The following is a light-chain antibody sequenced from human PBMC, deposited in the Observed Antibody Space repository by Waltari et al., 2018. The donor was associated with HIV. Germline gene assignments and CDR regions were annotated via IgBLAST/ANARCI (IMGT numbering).Light chain of an antibody. CDR2: DDT. V-gene: IGLV3-21*02. J-gene: IGLJ3*02. Sequence: SYVLTQPPSVSVAPGQTARITWGGNNIGSNSVHYYQQKPGQAPVLVVYDDTDRPSGIPERFSGSNAGNTATLTISRVEAGDEADYYCQVWDSSSNHAVFGGGTKLTVL. CDR1: NIGSNS. CDR3: QVWDSSSNHAV.